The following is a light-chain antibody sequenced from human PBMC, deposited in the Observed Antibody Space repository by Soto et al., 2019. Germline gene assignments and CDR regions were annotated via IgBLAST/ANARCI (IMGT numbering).Light chain of an antibody. CDR1: QSISSY. CDR2: AAS. Sequence: IQMTQSPSSLSASVGDRVTITCRASQSISSYLNWYQQKPGKAPKLLIYAASSLQSGVPSRFSGSGSGTDFTLTISSLQPEDFATYYCQQSNSFLITFAQGTRLEIK. V-gene: IGKV1-39*01. J-gene: IGKJ5*01. CDR3: QQSNSFLIT.